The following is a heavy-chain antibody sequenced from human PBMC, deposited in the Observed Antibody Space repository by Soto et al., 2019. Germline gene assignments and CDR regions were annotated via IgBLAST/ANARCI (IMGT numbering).Heavy chain of an antibody. CDR3: ARGLYDNNSTYYSGGWYYFDY. D-gene: IGHD3-22*01. Sequence: QVQLQQWGARLLKPSETLSLTCAVYGGSFSGYHWSWIRQPPGKGLEWIGKINHGGSTIYRPSLKSRFTISVDTSKHQFSLELSSVTAAETAVYYCARGLYDNNSTYYSGGWYYFDYWGQGTLVTVSS. V-gene: IGHV4-34*01. J-gene: IGHJ4*02. CDR2: INHGGST. CDR1: GGSFSGYH.